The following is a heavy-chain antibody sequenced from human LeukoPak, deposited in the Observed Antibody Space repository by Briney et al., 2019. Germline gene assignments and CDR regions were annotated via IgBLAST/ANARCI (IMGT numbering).Heavy chain of an antibody. V-gene: IGHV1-18*01. J-gene: IGHJ5*02. Sequence: ASVKVSCKASGYTFTSYGISWVRQAPGQGLEWMGWISAYYGNTNYAQKLQGRVTMTTDTSTSTAYMELRSLRSDDTAVYYCARDRGVRGMYNWFDPWGQGTLVTVSS. D-gene: IGHD3-10*01. CDR2: ISAYYGNT. CDR1: GYTFTSYG. CDR3: ARDRGVRGMYNWFDP.